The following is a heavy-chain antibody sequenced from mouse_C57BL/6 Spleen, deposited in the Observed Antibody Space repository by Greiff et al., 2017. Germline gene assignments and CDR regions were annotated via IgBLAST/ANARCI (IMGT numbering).Heavy chain of an antibody. J-gene: IGHJ4*01. CDR2: IHPNSGST. CDR3: AKPLYDYDEAMDY. D-gene: IGHD2-4*01. CDR1: GYTFTSYW. V-gene: IGHV1-64*01. Sequence: QVQLQQPGAELVKPGASVKLSCKASGYTFTSYWMHWVKQRPGQGLEWIGMIHPNSGSTNYNEKFKSKATLTVDKSSSTAYMQLSSLTSEDSAVYYCAKPLYDYDEAMDYWGQGTSVTVSS.